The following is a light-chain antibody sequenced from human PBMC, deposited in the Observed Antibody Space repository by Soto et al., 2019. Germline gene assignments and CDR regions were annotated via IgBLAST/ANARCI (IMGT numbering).Light chain of an antibody. CDR3: QQSGDTPPWT. Sequence: DIQMTQSPSSLSASVGDRVIITCRASQSIRKYLNWYQHKPGKVPTLLIYAASSLQSGVPSRFSGSGSGTEFTLTITSLQPEDFETYYCQQSGDTPPWTFGQGTKVDIK. J-gene: IGKJ1*01. CDR1: QSIRKY. V-gene: IGKV1-39*01. CDR2: AAS.